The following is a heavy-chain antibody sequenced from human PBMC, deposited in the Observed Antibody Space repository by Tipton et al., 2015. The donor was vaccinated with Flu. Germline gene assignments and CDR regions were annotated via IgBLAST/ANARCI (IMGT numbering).Heavy chain of an antibody. D-gene: IGHD1-26*01. V-gene: IGHV4-4*02. Sequence: PGLVKPSGTLSLTCAVSGGFISSSNWWSWVRQPPGKGLEWIGEIYHSGSTNYNPSLKSRVTISVDKSKNQFSLKLSSVTAADTAVYYCARDRRARTAASGVDWGQGTLVTVSS. J-gene: IGHJ4*02. CDR1: GGFISSSNW. CDR3: ARDRRARTAASGVD. CDR2: IYHSGST.